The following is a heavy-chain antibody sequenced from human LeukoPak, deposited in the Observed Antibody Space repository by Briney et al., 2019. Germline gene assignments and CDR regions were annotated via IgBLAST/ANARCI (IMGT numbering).Heavy chain of an antibody. V-gene: IGHV1-69*04. D-gene: IGHD5-18*01. CDR1: GGTFSSYA. CDR2: IIPIPGIA. CDR3: ATNRIQLWSNYFDY. J-gene: IGHJ4*02. Sequence: SVKVSCKASGGTFSSYAISWVRQAPGQGLEWMGRIIPIPGIANYAQKFQGRVTITADKSTSTAYMELSSLRSEDTAVYYCATNRIQLWSNYFDYWGQGTLVTVSS.